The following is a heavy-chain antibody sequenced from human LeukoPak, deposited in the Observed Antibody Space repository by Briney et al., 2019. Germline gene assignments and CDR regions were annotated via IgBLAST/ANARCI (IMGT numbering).Heavy chain of an antibody. CDR1: GLTVSNNY. CDR3: VRMNQDFNAAFDI. CDR2: TYSDGNT. D-gene: IGHD1-14*01. J-gene: IGHJ3*02. Sequence: GGSLRLSCAASGLTVSNNYMSWVRQAPGKGLEWVSITYSDGNTNYAVSVKGRFTISRDTSQNTLSLQMNSLRAEDTAVYYCVRMNQDFNAAFDIWGQGTVVTVSS. V-gene: IGHV3-53*01.